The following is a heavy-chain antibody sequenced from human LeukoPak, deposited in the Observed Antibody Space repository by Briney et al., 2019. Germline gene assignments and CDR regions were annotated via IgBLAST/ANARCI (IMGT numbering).Heavy chain of an antibody. Sequence: SVKVSCKASGGTFSSYAISWVRQAPGQGLEWMGRIIPILGIANYAQKFQGRVTITADKSTSTAYMELSSLRSEDTAVYYCASGGTSAAPIDYWGQGTLVTVSS. CDR1: GGTFSSYA. J-gene: IGHJ4*02. CDR3: ASGGTSAAPIDY. D-gene: IGHD2-2*01. CDR2: IIPILGIA. V-gene: IGHV1-69*04.